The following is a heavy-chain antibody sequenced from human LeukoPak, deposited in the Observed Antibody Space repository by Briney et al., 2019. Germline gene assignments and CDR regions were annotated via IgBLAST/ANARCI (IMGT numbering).Heavy chain of an antibody. V-gene: IGHV3-20*04. CDR3: ARVSGSYPLYYFDS. D-gene: IGHD1-26*01. CDR2: LNWNGGST. J-gene: IGHJ4*02. Sequence: GGSLRLSCAASGFTFDEYGMSWVRQAPGKGLEWVSGLNWNGGSTGYADSVKGRFTISRENVKNSLYLQMNGLRAEDTALYYCARVSGSYPLYYFDSWGQGTLVTVSS. CDR1: GFTFDEYG.